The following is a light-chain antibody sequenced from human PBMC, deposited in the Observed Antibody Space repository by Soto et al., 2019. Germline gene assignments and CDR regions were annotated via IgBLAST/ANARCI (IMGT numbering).Light chain of an antibody. J-gene: IGLJ2*01. CDR1: TGAVISTHY. CDR3: LLSYSGPLV. CDR2: DTS. V-gene: IGLV7-46*01. Sequence: QAVVTQEPSLTVSPGGTVTLTCGSSTGAVISTHYPHWFQQKPGQAPRTLIYDTSNRHSWTPARFSGSLLGGKAALTLSGAQPEDEAEYYCLLSYSGPLVFGGGTKLTVL.